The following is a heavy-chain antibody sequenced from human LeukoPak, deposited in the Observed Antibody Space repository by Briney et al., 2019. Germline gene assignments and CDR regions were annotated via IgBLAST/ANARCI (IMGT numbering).Heavy chain of an antibody. CDR2: IYYSGST. Sequence: PSETLSLTCTVSGGSISSYYWSWIRQPPGKGLEWIGYIYYSGSTNYNPSLKSRVTISVDTSKNQFSLKLSSVTAADTAVYYCARAPELTPATFDYWGQGTLVTVSS. D-gene: IGHD1-14*01. CDR3: ARAPELTPATFDY. J-gene: IGHJ4*02. CDR1: GGSISSYY. V-gene: IGHV4-59*01.